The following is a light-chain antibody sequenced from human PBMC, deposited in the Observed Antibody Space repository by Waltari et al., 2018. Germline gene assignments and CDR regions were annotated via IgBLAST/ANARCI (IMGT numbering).Light chain of an antibody. V-gene: IGKV3-15*01. J-gene: IGKJ1*01. CDR3: QVRTSWLWT. Sequence: EIVVTQSPATLSLSPGERVTLSCRASQNVTNNFAWLQQRPGQAPRLLIYNASTSATDIPARFSGSGSGTEFTLTINSLQSEDLAIYYCQVRTSWLWTFGQGTKV. CDR2: NAS. CDR1: QNVTNN.